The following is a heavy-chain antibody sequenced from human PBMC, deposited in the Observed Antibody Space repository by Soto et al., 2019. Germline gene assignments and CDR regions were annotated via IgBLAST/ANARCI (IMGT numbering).Heavy chain of an antibody. Sequence: SETLSLTCNVSGGSISNYYWTWVRQSPEKGLEWIGYMYYNGNTNYNPSLKSRVTISIDTSKNQFSLTLRSEDTAVYYCARGLSKHVVRARAVEGPFDYWGQGTLDTVSS. CDR1: GGSISNYY. D-gene: IGHD6-6*01. J-gene: IGHJ4*02. CDR3: ARGLSKHVVRARAVEGPFDY. CDR2: MYYNGNT. V-gene: IGHV4-59*01.